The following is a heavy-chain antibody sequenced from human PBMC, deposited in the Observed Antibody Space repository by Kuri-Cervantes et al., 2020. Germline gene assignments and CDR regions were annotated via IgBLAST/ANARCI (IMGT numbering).Heavy chain of an antibody. CDR2: IIPILGTA. D-gene: IGHD6-13*01. CDR3: AKDLAYSSNWSPFDY. V-gene: IGHV1-69*11. J-gene: IGHJ4*02. CDR1: GGTFSNYA. Sequence: SVKVSCKASGGTFSNYAISWVRQAPGQGLEWMGKIIPILGTANYAQKFQDRVTITTDESTSTAYMELSSLRSEDTAVYYCAKDLAYSSNWSPFDYWGQGTLVTVSS.